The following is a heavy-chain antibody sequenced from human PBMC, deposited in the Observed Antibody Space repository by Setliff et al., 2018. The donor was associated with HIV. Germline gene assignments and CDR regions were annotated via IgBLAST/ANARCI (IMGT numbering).Heavy chain of an antibody. CDR2: IRSDESDE. D-gene: IGHD3-9*01. CDR1: GFTFSSYA. V-gene: IGHV3-30*02. J-gene: IGHJ4*02. Sequence: LRLSCAASGFTFSSYAMSWVRQAPGKGLEWVAFIRSDESDEHYADSVQGRFTISRDNSKNTLYLQMNSLRPEDTAVYYCAKDETYHPVLTGYSALDYWGQGTLVTVSS. CDR3: AKDETYHPVLTGYSALDY.